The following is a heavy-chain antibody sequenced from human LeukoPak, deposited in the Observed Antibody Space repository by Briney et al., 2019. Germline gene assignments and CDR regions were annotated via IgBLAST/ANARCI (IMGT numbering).Heavy chain of an antibody. CDR2: INPSGGGT. CDR1: GYIFTNYY. Sequence: GASVKVSCKASGYIFTNYYMYWMRQAPGQGLEWMGLINPSGGGTNYAQKFQGRVTMTRDMSTSTVYMELSSLRSEDTAVYYCARDYGSGSYSWDYMDVWGKGTTVTVSS. J-gene: IGHJ6*03. D-gene: IGHD3-10*01. CDR3: ARDYGSGSYSWDYMDV. V-gene: IGHV1-46*01.